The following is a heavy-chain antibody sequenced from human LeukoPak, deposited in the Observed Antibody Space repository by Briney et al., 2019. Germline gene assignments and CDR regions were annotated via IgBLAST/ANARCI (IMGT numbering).Heavy chain of an antibody. Sequence: GGPLSLSCEASGFTFSSYAMHGVRKAPGRGREGVAVISYDGSNKYYADSVKGRFTISRDNSKNTLYLQMNSLRAEDTAVYYCARDMAEYYYYYYGMDVWGQGTTVTVSS. V-gene: IGHV3-30-3*01. CDR1: GFTFSSYA. CDR2: ISYDGSNK. D-gene: IGHD3-10*01. J-gene: IGHJ6*02. CDR3: ARDMAEYYYYYYGMDV.